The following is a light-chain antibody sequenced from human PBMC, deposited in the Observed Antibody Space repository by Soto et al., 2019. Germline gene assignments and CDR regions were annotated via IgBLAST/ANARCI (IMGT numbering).Light chain of an antibody. J-gene: IGLJ1*01. CDR1: SSNIGAGYD. CDR2: GNS. V-gene: IGLV1-40*01. CDR3: LSYDSSLSGLV. Sequence: QSVLTQPPSVSGAPGQRVTISCTGSSSNIGAGYDVHWYQQLPGTAPKLLIYGNSNRPSGVPDRFSGSKSGTSASLAITGGRGGGGGHYYCLSYDSSLSGLVFGTGTKLTVL.